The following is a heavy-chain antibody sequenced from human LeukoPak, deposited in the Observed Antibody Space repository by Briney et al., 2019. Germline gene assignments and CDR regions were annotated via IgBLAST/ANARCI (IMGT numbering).Heavy chain of an antibody. Sequence: SETLSLTCTVSGGSISSYYWSWIRQPPGKGLEWIGYIYYSGSTNYNPSHKSRVTISVDTSKNQSSLKLSSVTAADTAVYFCARDGDGGGYPVSWGQRTLVTVSS. D-gene: IGHD3-22*01. V-gene: IGHV4-59*01. CDR1: GGSISSYY. CDR2: IYYSGST. CDR3: ARDGDGGGYPVS. J-gene: IGHJ5*02.